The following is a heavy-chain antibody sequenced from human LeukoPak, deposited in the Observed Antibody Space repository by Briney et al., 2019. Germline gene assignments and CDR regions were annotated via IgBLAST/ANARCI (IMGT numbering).Heavy chain of an antibody. D-gene: IGHD5-24*01. Sequence: GGSLRLSCAASGFSFSNFWMHWVRQVPGKGLVWVSRISSDGSDTIYADSVKGRFTISRDNSKNTLYLQMNSLRAEDTAVYYCARDRMATTHFDYWGQGTLVTVSS. V-gene: IGHV3-74*01. CDR2: ISSDGSDT. CDR1: GFSFSNFW. CDR3: ARDRMATTHFDY. J-gene: IGHJ4*02.